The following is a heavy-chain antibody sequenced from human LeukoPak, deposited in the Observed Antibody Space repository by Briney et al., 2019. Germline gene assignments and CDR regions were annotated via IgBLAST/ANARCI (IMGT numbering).Heavy chain of an antibody. Sequence: PGGSLRLSCAASGFTFSSYSMNWVRQAPGKGLEWVSSISSSSSYIYYADSVKGRFTISRDNAKNSLYLQMNSLRAEDTAVYYCARVPAMATMRHYYYMDVWGKGTTVTISS. CDR3: ARVPAMATMRHYYYMDV. CDR2: ISSSSSYI. CDR1: GFTFSSYS. D-gene: IGHD5-24*01. J-gene: IGHJ6*03. V-gene: IGHV3-21*01.